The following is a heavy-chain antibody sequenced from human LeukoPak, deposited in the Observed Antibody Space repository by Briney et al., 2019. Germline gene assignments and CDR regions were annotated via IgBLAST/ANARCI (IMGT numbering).Heavy chain of an antibody. CDR1: GFSFSSYW. CDR3: ARDPNWGSPSGYFDY. V-gene: IGHV3-7*03. Sequence: WGSLRLSCVASGFSFSSYWMSWVRQAPGKGLEWVANIKEDGREKYYVDSVKGRFTISRDNAKNSLYLQMNSLRAEDTAVYYCARDPNWGSPSGYFDYWGQGTLVTVSS. D-gene: IGHD7-27*01. J-gene: IGHJ4*02. CDR2: IKEDGREK.